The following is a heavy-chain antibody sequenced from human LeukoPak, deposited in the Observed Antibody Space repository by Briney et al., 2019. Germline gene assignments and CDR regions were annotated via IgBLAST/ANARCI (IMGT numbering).Heavy chain of an antibody. D-gene: IGHD4-17*01. J-gene: IGHJ4*02. Sequence: GGSLRLSCAASGFTFSSYAMHWVRQAPGKGLEWVAVISYDGSNKYYADSVKGRFTISRDNSKNTLYLQMNSLRAEDTAVYYCARDSDGDYIDYWGQGTLVTVSS. CDR2: ISYDGSNK. CDR1: GFTFSSYA. CDR3: ARDSDGDYIDY. V-gene: IGHV3-30-3*01.